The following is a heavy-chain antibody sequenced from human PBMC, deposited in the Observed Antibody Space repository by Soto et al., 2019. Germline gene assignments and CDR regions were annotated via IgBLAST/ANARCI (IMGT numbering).Heavy chain of an antibody. CDR3: ARGPRVVMVRGVTHLDY. CDR2: IYYSGST. J-gene: IGHJ4*02. CDR1: GGSISSGGYY. V-gene: IGHV4-31*03. Sequence: KLPETLSLTCTVSGGSISSGGYYWSWIRQHPGKGLEWIGYIYYSGSTYYNPSLKSRVTISVDTSKNQFSLKLSSVTAADTAVYYCARGPRVVMVRGVTHLDYWGQGTLVTVSS. D-gene: IGHD3-10*01.